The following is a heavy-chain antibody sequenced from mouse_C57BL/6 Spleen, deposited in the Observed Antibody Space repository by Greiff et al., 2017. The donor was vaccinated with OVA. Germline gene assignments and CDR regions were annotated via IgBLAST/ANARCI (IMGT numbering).Heavy chain of an antibody. J-gene: IGHJ2*01. V-gene: IGHV1-15*01. CDR3: TRWFSLYFDY. D-gene: IGHD2-3*01. Sequence: QVQLKESGAELVRPGASVTLSCKASGYTFTDYEMHWVKQTPVHGLEWIGAIDPETGGTAYNQKFKGKAILTADKSSSTAYMELRSLTSEDSAVYYCTRWFSLYFDYWGQGTTLTVSS. CDR1: GYTFTDYE. CDR2: IDPETGGT.